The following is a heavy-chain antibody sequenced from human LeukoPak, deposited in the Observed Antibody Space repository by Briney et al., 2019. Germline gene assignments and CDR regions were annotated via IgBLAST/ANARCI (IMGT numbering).Heavy chain of an antibody. CDR3: ARVQSSSWGYAFDI. J-gene: IGHJ3*02. CDR2: ITADTGNT. CDR1: GYTFTTYN. Sequence: ASVKVSCKASGYTFTTYNINWVRQAPGQGLEWMGWITADTGNTNYAQKFQDRVTMTTDTSTNTVYMELRSLRSDDTAVYYCARVQSSSWGYAFDIWGQGTMVTVPS. D-gene: IGHD6-13*01. V-gene: IGHV1-18*01.